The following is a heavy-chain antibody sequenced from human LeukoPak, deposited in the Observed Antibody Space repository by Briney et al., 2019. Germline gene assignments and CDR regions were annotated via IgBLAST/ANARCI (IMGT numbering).Heavy chain of an antibody. CDR3: ARAAIVVAGDYHYHYMDV. CDR2: INPNSGGT. CDR1: GYTFTGYY. Sequence: ASVKVSCKASGYTFTGYYIHWVRQAPGQGLEWMGWINPNSGGTNYAQRFQGRVTMTRDTSISTAYMELRRLRSDDTAVYYCARAAIVVAGDYHYHYMDVWGKGTTVTVSS. J-gene: IGHJ6*03. D-gene: IGHD2-15*01. V-gene: IGHV1-2*02.